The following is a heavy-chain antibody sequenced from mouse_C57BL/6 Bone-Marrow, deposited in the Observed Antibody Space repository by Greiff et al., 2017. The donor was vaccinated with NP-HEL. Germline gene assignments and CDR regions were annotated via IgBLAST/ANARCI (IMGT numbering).Heavy chain of an antibody. CDR1: GYTFTSYG. J-gene: IGHJ4*01. CDR3: ARSEGYAMDY. V-gene: IGHV1-81*01. CDR2: IYPRSGNT. Sequence: VKLQESGAELARPGASVKLSCKASGYTFTSYGISWVKQRTGQGLEWIAEIYPRSGNTYYNEKFKGKATLTADKSSSTAYMELRSLTSEDSAVYFSARSEGYAMDYWGQGTSVTVSS.